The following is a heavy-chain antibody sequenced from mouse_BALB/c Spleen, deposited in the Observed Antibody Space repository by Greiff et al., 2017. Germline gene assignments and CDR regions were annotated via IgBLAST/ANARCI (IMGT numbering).Heavy chain of an antibody. D-gene: IGHD2-4*01. V-gene: IGHV1S126*01. J-gene: IGHJ3*01. CDR3: TREGLQGFAY. CDR2: IYPSDSYT. Sequence: VQLQQSGPELVKPGASVKISCKASGYTFTSYWINWVKQRPGQGLEWIGNIYPSDSYTNYNQKFKDKATLTVDKSSSTAYMQLSSPTSEDSAVYYCTREGLQGFAYWGQGTLVTVSA. CDR1: GYTFTSYW.